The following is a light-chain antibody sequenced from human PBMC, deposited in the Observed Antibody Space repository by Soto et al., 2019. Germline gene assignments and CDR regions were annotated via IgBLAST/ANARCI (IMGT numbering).Light chain of an antibody. CDR2: SSD. CDR3: ATWDDSLNAYV. Sequence: QSVLTQPPSASGTPGQGVTISCSGSSSNIGSNTVNWYQHLPGTAPKLLIYSSDQRPSGVPDRFSGSKSGTSASLAISGLQSEDEAYYYCATWDDSLNAYVFGTGTKVTVL. J-gene: IGLJ1*01. V-gene: IGLV1-44*01. CDR1: SSNIGSNT.